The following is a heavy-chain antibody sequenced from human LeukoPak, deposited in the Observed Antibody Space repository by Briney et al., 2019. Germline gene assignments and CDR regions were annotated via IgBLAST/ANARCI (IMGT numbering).Heavy chain of an antibody. J-gene: IGHJ4*02. CDR2: IHNSGTT. CDR1: GGPFSGYF. V-gene: IGHV4-34*01. Sequence: SETLSLNCAVSGGPFSGYFWSWIRQPPGKGLEWIGEIHNSGTTNYNPSLNSRVTISEDTSKNQIYLNLRSVTAADTAVYYCARRYYYNLGSFPFDFWGQGTLVTVSS. D-gene: IGHD3-10*01. CDR3: ARRYYYNLGSFPFDF.